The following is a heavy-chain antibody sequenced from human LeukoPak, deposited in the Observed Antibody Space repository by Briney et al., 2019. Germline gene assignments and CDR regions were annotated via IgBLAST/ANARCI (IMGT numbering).Heavy chain of an antibody. CDR3: AKPAGMVRAYYFDY. V-gene: IGHV3-23*01. J-gene: IGHJ4*02. D-gene: IGHD3-10*01. Sequence: PGGSLRLSCAASGFTFSIYDMSWVRQAPGKGLEWVSAISGSGGSTYYADSVKGRFTISRDNSKNTLYLQMNSLRAEDTAVYYCAKPAGMVRAYYFDYWGQGTLVTVSS. CDR2: ISGSGGST. CDR1: GFTFSIYD.